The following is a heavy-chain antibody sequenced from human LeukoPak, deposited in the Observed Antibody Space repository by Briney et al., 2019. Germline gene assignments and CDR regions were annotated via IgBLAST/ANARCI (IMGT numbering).Heavy chain of an antibody. CDR1: GFTFSSYA. D-gene: IGHD1-14*01. CDR3: AKAPDYYYYYMDV. V-gene: IGHV3-23*01. Sequence: GGSLRLSCAASGFTFSSYAMSWVRQAPGKGLEWVSAISGSGGSTYYADSVKGRFTISRDNSKKTLYLQMNSLRAEDTAVYYCAKAPDYYYYYMDVWGKGTTVTVSS. CDR2: ISGSGGST. J-gene: IGHJ6*03.